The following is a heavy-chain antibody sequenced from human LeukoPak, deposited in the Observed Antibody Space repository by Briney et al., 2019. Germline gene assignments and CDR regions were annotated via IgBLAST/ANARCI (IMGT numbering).Heavy chain of an antibody. CDR3: TRYNNDHFDY. CDR2: ISYDGSKN. V-gene: IGHV3-30*07. CDR1: GFTFSNYV. D-gene: IGHD1-14*01. J-gene: IGHJ4*02. Sequence: GGSPRLSCVASGFTFSNYVLHWVRQAPGKGLEWVAVISYDGSKNYYAASVKGRFTISRDNSKNTMSVQMDDLRAEDTAVYYCTRYNNDHFDYWGQGTLVTVSS.